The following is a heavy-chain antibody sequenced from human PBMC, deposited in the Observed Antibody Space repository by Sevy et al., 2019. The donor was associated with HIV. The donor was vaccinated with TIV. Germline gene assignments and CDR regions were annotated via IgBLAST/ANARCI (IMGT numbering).Heavy chain of an antibody. CDR1: GFIFSDFY. CDR3: ARDHVVVEPLANYGMDV. Sequence: GGSLRLSCAASGFIFSDFYMSWVRQAPGKGLEWISYISSRCTTIYYADSVKGRCTISRDNAKNSLYLQMNSLTAEDTAVYYCARDHVVVEPLANYGMDVWGQGTTVTVSS. D-gene: IGHD2-2*01. J-gene: IGHJ6*02. CDR2: ISSRCTTI. V-gene: IGHV3-11*01.